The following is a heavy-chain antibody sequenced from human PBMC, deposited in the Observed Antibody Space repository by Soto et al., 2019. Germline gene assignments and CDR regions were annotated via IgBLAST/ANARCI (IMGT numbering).Heavy chain of an antibody. CDR3: VKDGGYASNLDY. V-gene: IGHV3-23*01. D-gene: IGHD5-12*01. CDR1: GFTFSSYA. J-gene: IGHJ4*02. CDR2: ISGSGGST. Sequence: GGSLRLSCAASGFTFSSYAMSWVRQAPGKGLEWVSAISGSGGSTYYADSVKGRFTISRDNSKNTLYLQMSSLRAEDTAVYYCVKDGGYASNLDYWGQGTLVTVSS.